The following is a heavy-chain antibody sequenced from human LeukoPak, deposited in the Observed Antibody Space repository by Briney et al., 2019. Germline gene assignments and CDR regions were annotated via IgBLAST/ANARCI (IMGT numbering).Heavy chain of an antibody. V-gene: IGHV4-34*01. CDR2: INHSGST. CDR1: GGSFSGYY. D-gene: IGHD5-18*01. CDR3: ARVEAMVTEGAFDY. J-gene: IGHJ4*02. Sequence: SETLSLTCAVYGGSFSGYYWSWIRQPPGKGLEWIGEINHSGSTNYNPSLKSRVTISVDTSKNQFSLKLSSVTAADTAVYYCARVEAMVTEGAFDYWGQGTLVTVSS.